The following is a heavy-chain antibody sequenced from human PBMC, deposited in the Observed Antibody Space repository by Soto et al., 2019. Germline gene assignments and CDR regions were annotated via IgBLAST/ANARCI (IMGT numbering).Heavy chain of an antibody. Sequence: GESLKISCKGSGYSFTSYWIGWVRQMPGKGLEWMGIIYPGDSDTRYSPSFQGQVTISADKSISTAYLQWSSLKASDTAMYYCARGVALVVAALQEQTNSNWFDPWGQGTLVTVSS. V-gene: IGHV5-51*01. CDR1: GYSFTSYW. CDR3: ARGVALVVAALQEQTNSNWFDP. D-gene: IGHD2-15*01. J-gene: IGHJ5*02. CDR2: IYPGDSDT.